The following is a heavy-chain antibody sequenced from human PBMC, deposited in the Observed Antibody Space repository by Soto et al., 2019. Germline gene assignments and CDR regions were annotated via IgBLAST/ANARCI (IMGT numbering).Heavy chain of an antibody. D-gene: IGHD4-17*01. J-gene: IGHJ5*02. V-gene: IGHV1-69*12. CDR1: GGTFSSYA. Sequence: QVQLVQSGAEVKKPGSSVKVSCKASGGTFSSYAISWVRQAPGQGLEWMGGIIPIFGTANYAQKFQGRVTITADESTSTAYMELSSLRSEDTAVYYCARDNYGDYAGGVNWFDPWGQGTLVTVSS. CDR3: ARDNYGDYAGGVNWFDP. CDR2: IIPIFGTA.